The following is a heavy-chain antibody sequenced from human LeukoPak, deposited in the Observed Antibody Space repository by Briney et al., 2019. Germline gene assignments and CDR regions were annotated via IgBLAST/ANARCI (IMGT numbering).Heavy chain of an antibody. CDR1: GYTFTSHS. CDR3: ARDAFIAVAGTSKNDY. CDR2: ISAYNGNT. V-gene: IGHV1-18*01. D-gene: IGHD6-19*01. J-gene: IGHJ4*02. Sequence: ASVKVSCKASGYTFTSHSISWVRQAPGQGLEWMGWISAYNGNTNYAQKLQGRVTMTTDTSTSTAYMELRSLRSDDTAVYYCARDAFIAVAGTSKNDYWGQGTLVTVSS.